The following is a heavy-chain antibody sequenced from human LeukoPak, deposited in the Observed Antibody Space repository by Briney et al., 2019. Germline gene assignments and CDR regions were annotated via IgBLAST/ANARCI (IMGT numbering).Heavy chain of an antibody. CDR2: IYYSGST. Sequence: PSETLSLTCTVSGGSISSYYWSWIRQPPGKGLEWIGYIYYSGSTNYNPSLKSRVTISVDTSKNQFSLKLSSVTAADTAIYYCAKDQTVAGTYDSWGRGTLVIVSS. J-gene: IGHJ4*02. D-gene: IGHD6-19*01. CDR3: AKDQTVAGTYDS. V-gene: IGHV4-59*01. CDR1: GGSISSYY.